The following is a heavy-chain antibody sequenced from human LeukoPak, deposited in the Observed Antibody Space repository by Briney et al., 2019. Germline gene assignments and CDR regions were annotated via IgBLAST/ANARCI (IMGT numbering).Heavy chain of an antibody. CDR1: GGSISSYY. CDR3: ARDSGRMVRGVIITYFAGNWFDP. Sequence: SETLSLTCTVSGGSISSYYWSWIRQPPGKGLEWIGYIYYSGSTNYNPSLKSRVTISVDTSKNQFSLKLSSVTAADTAVYYCARDSGRMVRGVIITYFAGNWFDPWGQGTLVTVSS. CDR2: IYYSGST. V-gene: IGHV4-59*12. J-gene: IGHJ5*02. D-gene: IGHD3-10*01.